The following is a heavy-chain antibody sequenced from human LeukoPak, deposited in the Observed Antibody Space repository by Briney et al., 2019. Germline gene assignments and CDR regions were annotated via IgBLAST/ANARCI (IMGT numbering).Heavy chain of an antibody. CDR3: AKCDKQDYYDSSGYYYEIFDY. CDR2: ISSSGGST. J-gene: IGHJ4*02. V-gene: IGHV3-23*01. D-gene: IGHD3-22*01. CDR1: GFTFSSYS. Sequence: GGSLRLSCAASGFTFSSYSMNLVRQAPGKGLEWVSAISSSGGSTYYADSVKGRFTISRDNSKNTLYLQMNSLRAEDTAVYYCAKCDKQDYYDSSGYYYEIFDYWGQGTLVTVSS.